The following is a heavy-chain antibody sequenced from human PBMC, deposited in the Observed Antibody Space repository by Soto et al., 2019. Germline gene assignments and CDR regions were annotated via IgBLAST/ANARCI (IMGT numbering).Heavy chain of an antibody. CDR1: GFTFSSYS. CDR2: ISSSSSTI. J-gene: IGHJ3*02. Sequence: GGSLRLSCAASGFTFSSYSMNWVRQAPGKGLEWVSYISSSSSTIYYADSVKGRFTISRDNAKNSLYLQMNSLRAEDTAVYYCARVILGYCSSTSCRDAFDIWGQGTMVTVSS. V-gene: IGHV3-48*01. CDR3: ARVILGYCSSTSCRDAFDI. D-gene: IGHD2-2*01.